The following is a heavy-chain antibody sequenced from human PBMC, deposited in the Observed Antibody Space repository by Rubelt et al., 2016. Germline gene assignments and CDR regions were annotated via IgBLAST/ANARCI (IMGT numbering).Heavy chain of an antibody. CDR1: GYTFTSYY. CDR3: ARSPRYDFEDNWFDP. D-gene: IGHD3-3*01. Sequence: QVQLVQSGAEVKKPGASVKVSCKASGYTFTSYYMHWVRQAPGQGLEWMGIINPSVGSTSYAQKSQGRVTMTRETCTSTGYMELSSLRSEDTAVYYCARSPRYDFEDNWFDPWGQGTLVTVSS. CDR2: INPSVGST. J-gene: IGHJ5*02. V-gene: IGHV1-46*01.